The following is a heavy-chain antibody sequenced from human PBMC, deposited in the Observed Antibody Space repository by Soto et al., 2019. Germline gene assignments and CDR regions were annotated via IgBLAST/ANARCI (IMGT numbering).Heavy chain of an antibody. D-gene: IGHD1-7*01. Sequence: GESLKISCKGSGYSFTSYWIGWVRQMPGKGLEWMGIIYPGDSDTRYSPSFQGQVTISADKSISTAYLQWSSLKASDTAMYYCARIVLNYGYSYGMDVRGQGTTVTVSS. CDR2: IYPGDSDT. CDR3: ARIVLNYGYSYGMDV. V-gene: IGHV5-51*01. CDR1: GYSFTSYW. J-gene: IGHJ6*02.